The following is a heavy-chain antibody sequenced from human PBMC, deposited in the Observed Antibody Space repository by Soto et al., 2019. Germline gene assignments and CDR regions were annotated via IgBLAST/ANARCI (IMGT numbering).Heavy chain of an antibody. V-gene: IGHV1-24*01. CDR1: GKRLTDIS. J-gene: IGHJ4*02. D-gene: IGHD3-22*01. CDR3: TNLNYYDTSARYFDY. CDR2: YDPEEGEN. Sequence: GASVKVSCKVSGKRLTDISMYWVRQGPGEGLEWMGGYDPEEGENIYAQKFQGRVSVTEDTSTDTAYMELTSLRSEDTAVYYCTNLNYYDTSARYFDYWGQGTLVTVSS.